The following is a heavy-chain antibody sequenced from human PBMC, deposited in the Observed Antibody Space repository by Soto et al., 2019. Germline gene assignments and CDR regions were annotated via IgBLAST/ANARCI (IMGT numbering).Heavy chain of an antibody. CDR2: INHSGST. Sequence: LSLTCAVYGGSFSGYYWSWIRQPPGKGLEWIGEINHSGSTNYNPSLKSRVTISVDTSKNQFSLKLSSVTAADTAVYYCARALRTPLDYWGQGTLVTVSS. J-gene: IGHJ4*02. V-gene: IGHV4-34*01. CDR3: ARALRTPLDY. CDR1: GGSFSGYY. D-gene: IGHD4-17*01.